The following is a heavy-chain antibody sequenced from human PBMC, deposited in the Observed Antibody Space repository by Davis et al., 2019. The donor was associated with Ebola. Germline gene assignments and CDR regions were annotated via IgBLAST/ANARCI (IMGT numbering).Heavy chain of an antibody. Sequence: GESLKISCAASGFTFSGSAMHWVRQASGKGLEWVGRIRSQANSYATAYAASVKGRFTISRDDSKNTAYLQMNSLKTEDTAVYYCARTDYDILFYGMDVWGQGTTVTVSS. J-gene: IGHJ6*02. CDR2: IRSQANSYAT. CDR3: ARTDYDILFYGMDV. CDR1: GFTFSGSA. V-gene: IGHV3-73*01. D-gene: IGHD3-9*01.